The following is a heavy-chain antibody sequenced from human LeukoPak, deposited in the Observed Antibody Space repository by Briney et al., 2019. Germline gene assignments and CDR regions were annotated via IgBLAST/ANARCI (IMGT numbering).Heavy chain of an antibody. Sequence: PSETLSLTCTVSGYSISSGYYWGWIRQPPGKGLEWIGSIYHSGSTYYNPSLKSRVTISVDTSKNQFSLKLSSVTAADTAVYYCARGSSGDYAFDIWGQGTMVTVSS. D-gene: IGHD4-17*01. CDR2: IYHSGST. V-gene: IGHV4-38-2*02. CDR3: ARGSSGDYAFDI. J-gene: IGHJ3*02. CDR1: GYSISSGYY.